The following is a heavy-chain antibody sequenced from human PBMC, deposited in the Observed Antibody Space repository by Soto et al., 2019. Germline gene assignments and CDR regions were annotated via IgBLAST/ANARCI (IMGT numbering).Heavy chain of an antibody. J-gene: IGHJ3*02. D-gene: IGHD2-15*01. CDR2: IAPSVGST. CDR3: ASDKGGFDI. V-gene: IGHV1-46*01. CDR1: GCIFTRHY. Sequence: AAVKVSCKASGCIFTRHYMHWMRQAPGQGLEWMGFIAPSVGSTTYAQKFQGRVTMNRDTSSSSVYMELSSLRSEDTAMYYCASDKGGFDIWGQGKVVTVSS.